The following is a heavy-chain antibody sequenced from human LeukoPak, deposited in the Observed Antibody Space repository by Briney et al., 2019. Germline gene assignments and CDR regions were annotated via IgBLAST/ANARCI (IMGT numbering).Heavy chain of an antibody. D-gene: IGHD1-7*01. J-gene: IGHJ4*01. CDR1: GFTFSDYS. V-gene: IGHV3-30-3*01. CDR3: ASITGTTFDY. Sequence: GGSLRLSCAASGFTFSDYSMHWVRQAPGKGLEWVAIVSFDGTKNYHADSVKGRFTISRENSKNTLYLQMNSLRTDDTAVYYCASITGTTFDYWGQEPWSPSPQ. CDR2: VSFDGTKN.